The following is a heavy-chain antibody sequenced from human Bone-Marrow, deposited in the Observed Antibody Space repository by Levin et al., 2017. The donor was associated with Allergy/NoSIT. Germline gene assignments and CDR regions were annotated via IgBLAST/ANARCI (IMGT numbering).Heavy chain of an antibody. Sequence: QPGGSLRLSCAASEFTFGSHAMAWVRQAPGKGLEWVSSISASGHSTYYADSVKGRFTISRDNSNNTLYLHMSSLRPEDTAIYYCTREAVSSRGAIDYWGQGTLVPVSS. J-gene: IGHJ4*02. D-gene: IGHD4/OR15-4a*01. CDR2: ISASGHST. CDR1: EFTFGSHA. V-gene: IGHV3-23*01. CDR3: TREAVSSRGAIDY.